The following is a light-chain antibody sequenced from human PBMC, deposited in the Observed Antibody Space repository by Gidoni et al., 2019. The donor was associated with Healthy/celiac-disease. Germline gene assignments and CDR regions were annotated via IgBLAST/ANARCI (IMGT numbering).Light chain of an antibody. J-gene: IGLJ1*01. CDR1: SSDVGGYNY. CDR2: DVS. CDR3: SSYTSSSTRNV. Sequence: QSALTQPASVSGSPGQSITISCTGTSSDVGGYNYVSWYQQHSGKAPKLMIYDVSNRPSGVSNRFSGSKSGNTASLTISGLQAEDEADYYCSSYTSSSTRNVFGTGTKVTVL. V-gene: IGLV2-14*01.